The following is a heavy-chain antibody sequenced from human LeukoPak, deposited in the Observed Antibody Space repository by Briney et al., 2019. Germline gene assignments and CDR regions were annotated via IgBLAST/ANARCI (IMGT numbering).Heavy chain of an antibody. V-gene: IGHV3-13*01. Sequence: GGSLRLSCVASDFSFSSYDMYWVRQAAGRGLEWVSALGTNGDTYYLGSVKGRFTISRENGKNSLYLQMNSLRVDDTAVYYCAREWRGIASHYHGMDVWGQGTTVTVS. CDR3: AREWRGIASHYHGMDV. CDR2: LGTNGDT. J-gene: IGHJ6*02. D-gene: IGHD6-6*01. CDR1: DFSFSSYD.